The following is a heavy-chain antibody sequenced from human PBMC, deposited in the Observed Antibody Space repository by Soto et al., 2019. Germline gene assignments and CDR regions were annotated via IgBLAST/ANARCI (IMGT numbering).Heavy chain of an antibody. J-gene: IGHJ6*03. CDR3: ASSGDYDYYYYYYYMDV. Sequence: ASVKVSCKASGYTFTSYAMHWVRQAPGQRLEWMGWINAGNGNTKYSQKFQGRVTITRDTSASTAYMELSSLRSEDTAVYYCASSGDYDYYYYYYYMDVWGKGTTVNVSS. CDR1: GYTFTSYA. CDR2: INAGNGNT. V-gene: IGHV1-3*01. D-gene: IGHD4-17*01.